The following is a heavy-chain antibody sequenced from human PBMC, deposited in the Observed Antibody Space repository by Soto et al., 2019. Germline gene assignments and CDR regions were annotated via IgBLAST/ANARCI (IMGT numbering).Heavy chain of an antibody. CDR1: GYTFTHYG. CDR3: ARDVGYSYGLDVDY. CDR2: ISALNGDT. D-gene: IGHD5-18*01. V-gene: IGHV1-18*04. Sequence: QVQLVQSGPEVKKPGASVRVSCKASGYTFTHYGFTWVRQAPGQSLEWVGWISALNGDTNYAQRVQGRVTMTTDPSTSTAYMDLRSLRSDDTAIYYCARDVGYSYGLDVDYWGQGTLVTVSS. J-gene: IGHJ4*02.